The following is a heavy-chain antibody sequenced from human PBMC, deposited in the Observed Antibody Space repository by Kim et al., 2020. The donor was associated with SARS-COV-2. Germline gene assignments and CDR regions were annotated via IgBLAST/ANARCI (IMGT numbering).Heavy chain of an antibody. V-gene: IGHV3-23*01. CDR3: AKDRSWNHNPYYFDY. J-gene: IGHJ4*02. D-gene: IGHD1-1*01. Sequence: GGSLRLSCAASGFTFSSYAMSWVRQAPGKGLEWVSAISGSGGSTYYADSVKGRFTISRDNSKNTLYLQMNSLRAEDTAVYYCAKDRSWNHNPYYFDYWGQGTLVTVSS. CDR2: ISGSGGST. CDR1: GFTFSSYA.